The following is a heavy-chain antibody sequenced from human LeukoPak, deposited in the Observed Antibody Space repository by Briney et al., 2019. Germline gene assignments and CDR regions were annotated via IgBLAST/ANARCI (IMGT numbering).Heavy chain of an antibody. CDR2: IYSSGST. D-gene: IGHD6-19*01. CDR3: ARESKAVAGLDY. Sequence: SETLSLTCTVSGGSISSYYWTWIRQPAGKGLEWIGHIYSSGSTNYNPSLKSRVIMSVDTSKNQFSLKLSSVTAADTAVYYCARESKAVAGLDYWGQGTLVTVSA. CDR1: GGSISSYY. J-gene: IGHJ4*02. V-gene: IGHV4-4*07.